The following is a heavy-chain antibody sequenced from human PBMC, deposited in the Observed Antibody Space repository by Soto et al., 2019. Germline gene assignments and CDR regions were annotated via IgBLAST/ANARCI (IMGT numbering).Heavy chain of an antibody. Sequence: LRLSCAASGFTFSSYAIHWFRQAPGKGLEWVAVISSDGSNKYYADSVKGRFTISRDNSKNTLYLQINSLRTEDTAFYYCAREASNWEFDYWGQGTLVTVSS. CDR2: ISSDGSNK. CDR3: AREASNWEFDY. V-gene: IGHV3-30-3*01. J-gene: IGHJ4*02. D-gene: IGHD1-1*01. CDR1: GFTFSSYA.